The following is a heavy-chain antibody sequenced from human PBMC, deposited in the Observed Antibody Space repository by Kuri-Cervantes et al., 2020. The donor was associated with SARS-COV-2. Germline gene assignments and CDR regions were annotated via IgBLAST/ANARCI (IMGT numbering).Heavy chain of an antibody. D-gene: IGHD6-19*01. V-gene: IGHV3-48*03. CDR2: ISPTASTI. J-gene: IGHJ4*02. CDR3: AKGGLDSGWGY. CDR1: GFVFDFYE. Sequence: GESLKISCLTSGFVFDFYEMNWVRQAPGKGLEWLAYISPTASTIYYADSVTGRFTISRDNAQNAVYLHMKSLRADDTAVYYCAKGGLDSGWGYWGQGTLVTVSS.